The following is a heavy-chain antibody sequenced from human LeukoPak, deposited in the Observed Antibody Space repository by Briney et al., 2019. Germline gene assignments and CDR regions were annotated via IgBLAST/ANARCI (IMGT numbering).Heavy chain of an antibody. V-gene: IGHV3-48*01. CDR1: GFAFSTYS. Sequence: GGSLRLSCAASGFAFSTYSMIWVRQAPGKGLEWVSYISPGSSTIYYADFAKGRFTISRDDGEKSLYLQMNPLRAEDTAVYYCATQAWRTHGAGGYHDNCWGHGTLVTVSS. CDR2: ISPGSSTI. D-gene: IGHD2-8*01. J-gene: IGHJ4*01. CDR3: ATQAWRTHGAGGYHDNC.